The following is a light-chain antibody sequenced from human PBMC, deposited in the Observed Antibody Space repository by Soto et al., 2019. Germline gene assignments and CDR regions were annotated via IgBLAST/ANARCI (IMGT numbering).Light chain of an antibody. V-gene: IGLV2-14*01. CDR1: SSDVGRYNY. J-gene: IGLJ3*02. CDR3: NSYTSTSARV. Sequence: QSALTQPASVSGSPGQSITISCTGTSSDVGRYNYVSWYQQHLGKAPKLMIYEVSNRPSGVSNRFSGSKSGNTASLTISGLQPEDEADYYCNSYTSTSARVFGGGTKLTVL. CDR2: EVS.